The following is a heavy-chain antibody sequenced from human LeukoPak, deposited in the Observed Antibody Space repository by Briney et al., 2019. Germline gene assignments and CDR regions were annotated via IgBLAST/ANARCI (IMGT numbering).Heavy chain of an antibody. CDR2: IWYDGSNK. CDR3: ARTVDTAMAVTFDY. CDR1: GFTFSNYG. V-gene: IGHV3-33*01. J-gene: IGHJ4*02. Sequence: PGGSLRLSCAASGFTFSNYGMHWVRQAPGKGLEWVALIWYDGSNKYYADSVKGRFTISRDNSKNTLYLQMNSLRAEDTAVYHCARTVDTAMAVTFDYRGQGSLVTVSS. D-gene: IGHD5-18*01.